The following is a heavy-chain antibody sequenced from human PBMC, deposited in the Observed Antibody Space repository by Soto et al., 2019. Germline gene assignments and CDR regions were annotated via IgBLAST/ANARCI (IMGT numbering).Heavy chain of an antibody. V-gene: IGHV4-38-2*01. CDR2: IYHSGST. CDR1: GYSISSGYY. CDR3: GRVGGYGMDV. D-gene: IGHD2-15*01. J-gene: IGHJ6*02. Sequence: KPSETLSLTCAVSGYSISSGYYWGWIRQPPGKGLEWIGSIYHSGSTYYNPSLKSRVTISVDTSKNQFSLKLSSVTAADTAVYYCGRVGGYGMDVWGQGTTDNVSS.